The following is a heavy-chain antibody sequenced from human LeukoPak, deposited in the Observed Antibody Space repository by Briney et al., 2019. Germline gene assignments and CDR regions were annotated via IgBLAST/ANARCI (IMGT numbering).Heavy chain of an antibody. J-gene: IGHJ4*02. Sequence: EASVKVSCKSSGYTFTGYYIHWVRQAPGQGLEWMGWINPNNGGTNYAQKFQGRVTMTRDASISTAYMELSRLRSDDTAVYYCARGAGDNYYDSSGYYYWGQGTLVTVSS. CDR3: ARGAGDNYYDSSGYYY. CDR1: GYTFTGYY. CDR2: INPNNGGT. V-gene: IGHV1-2*02. D-gene: IGHD3-22*01.